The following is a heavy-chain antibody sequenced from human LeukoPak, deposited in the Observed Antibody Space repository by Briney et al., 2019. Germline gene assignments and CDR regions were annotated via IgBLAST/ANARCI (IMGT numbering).Heavy chain of an antibody. V-gene: IGHV1-2*02. CDR2: INPNSGGT. Sequence: GASVKVSCKASGYTFTGHYMHWVRQAPGQGLEWMGWINPNSGGTNYAQKFQGRVTITRETSISTAYMELSRLRSDDTAVYYCARGSTRPHNWFDPWGQGTLVTVSS. J-gene: IGHJ5*02. CDR3: ARGSTRPHNWFDP. D-gene: IGHD2-2*01. CDR1: GYTFTGHY.